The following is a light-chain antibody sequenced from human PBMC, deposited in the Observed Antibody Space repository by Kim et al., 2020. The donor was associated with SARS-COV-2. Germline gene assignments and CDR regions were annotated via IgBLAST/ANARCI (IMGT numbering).Light chain of an antibody. CDR3: NSRDSSGNPVV. J-gene: IGLJ2*01. Sequence: SSELTQDSAVSVALGQTVRITCQGDSLRSYYASWYQQKPGQAPVPVIYGKNNRPSGIPDRFSGSSPGNPASLTITGAQAEDEADYYCNSRDSSGNPVVFG. V-gene: IGLV3-19*01. CDR1: SLRSYY. CDR2: GKN.